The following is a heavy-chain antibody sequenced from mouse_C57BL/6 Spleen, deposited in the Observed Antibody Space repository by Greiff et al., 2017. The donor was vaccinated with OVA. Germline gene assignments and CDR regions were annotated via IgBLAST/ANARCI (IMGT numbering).Heavy chain of an antibody. Sequence: QVQLQQPGAELVKPGASVKLSCKASGYTFTSYWMHWVKQRPGQGLEWIGMIHPNSGSTNYNEKFKSKATLTVDKSSSTAYMQLSSLTSEDSAVYYCARERIYDGYYAAYWGQGTLVTVSA. CDR1: GYTFTSYW. D-gene: IGHD2-3*01. V-gene: IGHV1-64*01. CDR3: ARERIYDGYYAAY. CDR2: IHPNSGST. J-gene: IGHJ3*01.